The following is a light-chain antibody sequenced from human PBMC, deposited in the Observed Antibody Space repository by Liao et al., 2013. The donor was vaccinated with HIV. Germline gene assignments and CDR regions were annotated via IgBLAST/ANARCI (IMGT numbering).Light chain of an antibody. J-gene: IGLJ1*01. CDR1: NIGEKN. V-gene: IGLV3-21*04. CDR3: QLWDRSSAHPCV. Sequence: FALTQPSSLSVAPGTTATISCGGDNIGEKNVHWYQHKPGQAPILVILYDTDRPSGIPDRISGSNSGNTATLTISRAEAGDEADYYCQLWDRSSAHPCVFGPGTKVTVL. CDR2: YDT.